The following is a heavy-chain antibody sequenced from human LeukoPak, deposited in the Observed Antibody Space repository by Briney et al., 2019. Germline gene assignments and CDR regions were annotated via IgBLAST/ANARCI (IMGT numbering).Heavy chain of an antibody. V-gene: IGHV3-30-3*01. D-gene: IGHD2-2*01. CDR1: GFTFSSYA. CDR2: ISYDGSNK. Sequence: GGSLRLSCAASGFTFSSYAMHWVRQAPGKGLEWVAVISYDGSNKYYADSVKGRFTISRDNSKNTLYLQMNSLRAEDTAVYYCARARRVPAASSEEFDYWGQGTLVTVSS. J-gene: IGHJ4*02. CDR3: ARARRVPAASSEEFDY.